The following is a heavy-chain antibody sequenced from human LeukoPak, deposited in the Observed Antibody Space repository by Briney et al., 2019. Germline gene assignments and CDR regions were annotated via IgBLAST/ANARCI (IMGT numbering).Heavy chain of an antibody. D-gene: IGHD5-18*01. Sequence: SETLSLTCTVSGYSITSTYYWGWIRQPPGKGLEWIGSIYYSGSTYYNPSLKSRVTISVDTSKNQFSLKLSSVTAADTAVYYCATVDTAMEFDPWGQGTLVTVSS. V-gene: IGHV4-38-2*02. CDR2: IYYSGST. J-gene: IGHJ5*02. CDR1: GYSITSTYY. CDR3: ATVDTAMEFDP.